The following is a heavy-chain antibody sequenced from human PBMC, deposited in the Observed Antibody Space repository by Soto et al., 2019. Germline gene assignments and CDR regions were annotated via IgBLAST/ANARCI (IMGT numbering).Heavy chain of an antibody. CDR3: AGGYSGYDTDY. V-gene: IGHV3-64D*06. CDR1: GFTFSSYA. J-gene: IGHJ4*02. D-gene: IGHD5-12*01. Sequence: GGSLRLSCSASGFTFSSYAMHWVRQAPGKGLEYVSAISSNGGSTYYADSVKGRFTISRDNSKNTLYLQMSSLRAEDTAVYYCAGGYSGYDTDYWGQGTLDTVSS. CDR2: ISSNGGST.